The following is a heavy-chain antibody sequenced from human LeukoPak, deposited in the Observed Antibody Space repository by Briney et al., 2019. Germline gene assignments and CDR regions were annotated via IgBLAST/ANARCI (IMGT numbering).Heavy chain of an antibody. CDR3: ARDPPAFPYCSSTSCYRSFYYFDY. Sequence: PGGSLRLSCAASGFTFSSYSMNWVRQAPGKGLEWVSSISSSSSYIYYADSVKGRFTISRDNAKNSLYLQMNSLRAEDTAVYYCARDPPAFPYCSSTSCYRSFYYFDYWGQGTLVTVSS. CDR1: GFTFSSYS. J-gene: IGHJ4*02. V-gene: IGHV3-21*01. D-gene: IGHD2-2*01. CDR2: ISSSSSYI.